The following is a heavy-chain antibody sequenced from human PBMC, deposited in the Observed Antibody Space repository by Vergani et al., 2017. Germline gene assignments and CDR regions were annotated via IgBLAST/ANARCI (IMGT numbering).Heavy chain of an antibody. J-gene: IGHJ4*03. V-gene: IGHV4-59*01. CDR1: GGSISSYY. D-gene: IGHD1-26*01. CDR2: IYYSGST. CDR3: ARAPWGSYYGFDY. Sequence: QVQLQESGPGLVKPSETLSLTCTVSGGSISSYYWSWIRQPPGKGLEWIGYIYYSGSTNYNPSLKSRVTISVDTSKNQFSLKLSSVTAADTAVYYCARAPWGSYYGFDYWGQGTTVTVSS.